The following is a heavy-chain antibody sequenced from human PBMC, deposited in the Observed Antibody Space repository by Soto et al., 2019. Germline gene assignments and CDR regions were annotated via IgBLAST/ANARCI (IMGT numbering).Heavy chain of an antibody. CDR1: GGSIRSGDYY. CDR3: ARWWSGSRQGFDP. D-gene: IGHD3-3*01. J-gene: IGHJ5*02. V-gene: IGHV4-31*03. CDR2: IYYSGST. Sequence: QVQLQESGPVLLKPSQTLSLTCTVSGGSIRSGDYYWSWMRQHPGKGMEWIGYIYYSGSTYYNPSLKSRVTISVDTSKNQFSLKLSSVTAADTAVYYCARWWSGSRQGFDPWGQGTLVTVSS.